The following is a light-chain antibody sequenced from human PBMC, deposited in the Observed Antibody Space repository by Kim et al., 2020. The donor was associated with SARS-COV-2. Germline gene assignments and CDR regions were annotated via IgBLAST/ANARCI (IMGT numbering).Light chain of an antibody. CDR2: AAS. V-gene: IGKV1-8*01. CDR1: QGISSY. Sequence: TGDRVTITCRASQGISSYLAWYQQKPGKAPKLLIYAASTLQSGVPSRFSGSGSGTDFTLTISCLQSEDFATYYCQQYYSYPRALTFGGGTKVEIK. CDR3: QQYYSYPRALT. J-gene: IGKJ4*01.